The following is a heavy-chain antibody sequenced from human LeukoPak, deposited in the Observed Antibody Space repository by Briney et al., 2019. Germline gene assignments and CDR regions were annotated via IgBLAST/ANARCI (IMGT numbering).Heavy chain of an antibody. J-gene: IGHJ3*02. CDR2: IYPGDSDT. Sequence: GESLKISCKGSGYSFTSYWIGWVRQMPGKGLEWMGIIYPGDSDTRYSPSFQGQVTISADKSISTAYLQWSSLKASDTAMYYCASLAISSGDAFDIWGQGTMVTVSS. V-gene: IGHV5-51*01. CDR1: GYSFTSYW. CDR3: ASLAISSGDAFDI. D-gene: IGHD3-22*01.